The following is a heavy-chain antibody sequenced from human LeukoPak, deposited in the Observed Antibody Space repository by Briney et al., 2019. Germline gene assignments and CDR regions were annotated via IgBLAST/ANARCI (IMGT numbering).Heavy chain of an antibody. CDR2: IYSSGNT. CDR3: ARRFGESLWGYYYYGMDV. CDR1: GGSISSGDYS. J-gene: IGHJ6*02. V-gene: IGHV4-31*03. D-gene: IGHD3-10*01. Sequence: SQTLSLTCTVSGGSISSGDYSWNWIRHYPGKGLEWIGYIYSSGNTYYNPSLKGRITISVDTSKNQFSLNLTSVTAADTAVFYCARRFGESLWGYYYYGMDVWGQGTTVTVAS.